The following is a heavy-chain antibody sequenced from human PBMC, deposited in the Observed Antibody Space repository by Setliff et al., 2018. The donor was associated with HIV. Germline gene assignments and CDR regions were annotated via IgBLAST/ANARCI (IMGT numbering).Heavy chain of an antibody. J-gene: IGHJ6*04. V-gene: IGHV3-33*08. D-gene: IGHD2-15*01. Sequence: PGGSLRLSCAATGFTFSSYVLHWVRQAPGKGLEWVAVIWYDGSNKYYADSVEGRFTISRDNGENVLYLQMGSLRVEDTAVYYCARSPGGGEAGFMGYCMDVWGKGTTVTVSS. CDR2: IWYDGSNK. CDR3: ARSPGGGEAGFMGYCMDV. CDR1: GFTFSSYV.